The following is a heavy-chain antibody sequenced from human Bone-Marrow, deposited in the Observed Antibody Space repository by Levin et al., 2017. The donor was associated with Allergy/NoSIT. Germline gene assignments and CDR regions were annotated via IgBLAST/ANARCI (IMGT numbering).Heavy chain of an antibody. D-gene: IGHD3-10*01. V-gene: IGHV2-5*02. Sequence: SGPTLVKPPQTLTLTCTFSGFSLSTSGVGVGWIRQPPGKALEWLALIYWDDDKRYSPSLKSRLTITKDTSKNQVVLTMTNMDPVDTATYYCAHLYYYGSGSYLHWYFDRWGRGTLVTVSS. CDR2: IYWDDDK. CDR1: GFSLSTSGVG. CDR3: AHLYYYGSGSYLHWYFDR. J-gene: IGHJ2*01.